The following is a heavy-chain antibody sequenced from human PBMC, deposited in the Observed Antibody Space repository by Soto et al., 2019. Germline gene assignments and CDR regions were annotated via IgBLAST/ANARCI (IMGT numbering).Heavy chain of an antibody. J-gene: IGHJ4*02. CDR2: ISYDGSNK. CDR3: ARNSGSYYFFDY. Sequence: HPSETLSLTCAVYGGSFSGYYWGWIRQPPGKGLEWVAVISYDGSNKYYADSVKGRFTISRDNSKNTLYLQMNSLRAEDTAVYYCARNSGSYYFFDYWGQGTLVTVSS. V-gene: IGHV3-30-3*01. D-gene: IGHD1-26*01. CDR1: GGSFSGYY.